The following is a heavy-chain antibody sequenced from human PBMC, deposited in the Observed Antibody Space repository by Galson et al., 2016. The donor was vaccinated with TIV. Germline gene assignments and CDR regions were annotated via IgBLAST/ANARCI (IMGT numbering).Heavy chain of an antibody. CDR1: GFTFGAYA. V-gene: IGHV3-23*01. D-gene: IGHD7-27*01. J-gene: IGHJ4*02. CDR2: ISSTASTT. CDR3: ARFLKLGTIDY. Sequence: SLRLSCAASGFTFGAYAMNWVRQAPGKGLEWVSTISSTASTTYYADSVKGRFTISSDNSKNTLYLQMDSLRAEDTAIYYCARFLKLGTIDYWGQGTLVTVSS.